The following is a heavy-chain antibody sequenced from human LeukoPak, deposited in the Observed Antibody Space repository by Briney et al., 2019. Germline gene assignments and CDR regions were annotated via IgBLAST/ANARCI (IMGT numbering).Heavy chain of an antibody. Sequence: PGGSLRLSCVASGFTFSTYAMSWVRQAPGKGLEWVSAISGSGGSTYYADSVKGRFTISRDNSKNTLYLQMNSLRAEDTAVYYCAKGPRYSSSWYAPGYWGQGTLVTVSS. CDR3: AKGPRYSSSWYAPGY. V-gene: IGHV3-23*01. D-gene: IGHD6-13*01. J-gene: IGHJ4*02. CDR2: ISGSGGST. CDR1: GFTFSTYA.